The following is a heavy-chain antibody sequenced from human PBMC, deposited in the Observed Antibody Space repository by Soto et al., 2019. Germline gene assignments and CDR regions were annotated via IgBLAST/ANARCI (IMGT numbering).Heavy chain of an antibody. D-gene: IGHD6-19*01. V-gene: IGHV3-30*18. CDR3: AKDLARSYCSGWYGGAFDI. Sequence: QVQLVESGGGVVQPGRSLRLSCAASGFTFSSYGMHWVRQAPGKGLEWVAVISYDGSNKYYADSVKGRFTISRDNSKNPLYLHVSSLRAEDTVVYYCAKDLARSYCSGWYGGAFDIWVQGTMVIVSS. CDR1: GFTFSSYG. CDR2: ISYDGSNK. J-gene: IGHJ3*02.